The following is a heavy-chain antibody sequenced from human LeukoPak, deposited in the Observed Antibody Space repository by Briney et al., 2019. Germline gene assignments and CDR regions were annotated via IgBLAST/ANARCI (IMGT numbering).Heavy chain of an antibody. J-gene: IGHJ5*02. Sequence: GGSLRLSCAVSGLTFSSYSMNWVRQAQGKGLEWVSSISSSSSYICYADSVQGRLAIARDNDKNSLYLQMNSLRAEGTAVYYCARVGTANNWLDPWGQGTLVTVSS. CDR2: ISSSSSYI. V-gene: IGHV3-21*01. CDR1: GLTFSSYS. CDR3: ARVGTANNWLDP. D-gene: IGHD5-18*01.